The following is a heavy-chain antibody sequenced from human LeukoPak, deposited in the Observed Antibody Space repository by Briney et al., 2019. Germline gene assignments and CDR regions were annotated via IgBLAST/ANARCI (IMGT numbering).Heavy chain of an antibody. CDR2: ISDTGATT. CDR1: GVTFSRYA. Sequence: GGSLRLSCGGPGVTFSRYAMVWVRQAPGKGLEWVSAISDTGATTYDADSVKGRFTISRDNSRSTLYLQMNSLRGEDTALYYGAQDTSIGRYCTNGVCSPFDYWGQGTLVTVSS. CDR3: AQDTSIGRYCTNGVCSPFDY. J-gene: IGHJ4*02. D-gene: IGHD2-8*01. V-gene: IGHV3-23*01.